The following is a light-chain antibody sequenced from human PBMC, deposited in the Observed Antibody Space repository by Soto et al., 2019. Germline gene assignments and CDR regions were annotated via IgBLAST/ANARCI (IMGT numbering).Light chain of an antibody. CDR1: QSVSSN. Sequence: EIVMTQSPATLSVSPGEGATLSCRASQSVSSNLDWYQQKPGQAPRLLIYGASTLATGTPARFSDSASGTEFNLTISSRQSEDVAVYYWKQYNNWPPLTFGGGTKVGIK. J-gene: IGKJ4*01. CDR2: GAS. V-gene: IGKV3-15*01. CDR3: KQYNNWPPLT.